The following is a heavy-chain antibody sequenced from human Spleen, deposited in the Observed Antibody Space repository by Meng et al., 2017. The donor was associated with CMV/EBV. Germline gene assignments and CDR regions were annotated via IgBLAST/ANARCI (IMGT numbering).Heavy chain of an antibody. V-gene: IGHV1-69*05. J-gene: IGHJ4*02. Sequence: GKASGGTFSSYAISWVRQAPGQGLEWMGGIIPIFGTANYAQKFQGRVTITTDESTSTAYMELSSLRSEDTAVYYCARGVGANWEEAFWGQGTLVTVSS. CDR2: IIPIFGTA. CDR3: ARGVGANWEEAF. D-gene: IGHD7-27*01. CDR1: GGTFSSYA.